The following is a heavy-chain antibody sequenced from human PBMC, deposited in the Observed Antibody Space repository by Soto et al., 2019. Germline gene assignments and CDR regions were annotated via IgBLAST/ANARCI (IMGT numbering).Heavy chain of an antibody. CDR2: ISSSSSYI. V-gene: IGHV3-21*01. Sequence: EVQLVESGGGLVKPGGSLRLSCAASGFTFSSYSMNWVRQAPGKGLEWVSSISSSSSYIYYADSVKGRFTISRDNAKNSLELQMNSLRAEDTAVYYCARDLHVYDSGGYYGYWGQGTLVTVSS. D-gene: IGHD3-22*01. CDR3: ARDLHVYDSGGYYGY. CDR1: GFTFSSYS. J-gene: IGHJ4*02.